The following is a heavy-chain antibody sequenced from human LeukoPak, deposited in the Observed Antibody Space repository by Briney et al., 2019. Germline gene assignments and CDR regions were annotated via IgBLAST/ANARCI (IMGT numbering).Heavy chain of an antibody. CDR1: GFTFSSYW. V-gene: IGHV3-74*01. J-gene: IGHJ4*02. D-gene: IGHD1-26*01. CDR2: INSDGSST. Sequence: GGSLRLSCAASGFTFSSYWMHRVRQAPGKGLVWVSRINSDGSSTSYADSVKGRFTISRDNAKNTLYLQMNSLRAEDTAVYYCASLLRGATRDYWGQGTLVTVSS. CDR3: ASLLRGATRDY.